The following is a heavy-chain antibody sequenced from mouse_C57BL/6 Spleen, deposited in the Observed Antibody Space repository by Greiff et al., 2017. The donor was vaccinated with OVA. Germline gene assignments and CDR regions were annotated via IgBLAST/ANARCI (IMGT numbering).Heavy chain of an antibody. CDR1: GFTFSSYA. CDR3: ARALDSSGYFFDY. J-gene: IGHJ2*01. V-gene: IGHV5-4*03. D-gene: IGHD3-2*02. CDR2: ISDGGSYT. Sequence: DVMLVESGGGLVKPGGSLKLSCAASGFTFSSYAMSWVRQTPEKRLEWVATISDGGSYTYYPDNVKGRFTISRDNAKNNLYLQMSHLKSEDTAMYYCARALDSSGYFFDYWGQGTTLTVSS.